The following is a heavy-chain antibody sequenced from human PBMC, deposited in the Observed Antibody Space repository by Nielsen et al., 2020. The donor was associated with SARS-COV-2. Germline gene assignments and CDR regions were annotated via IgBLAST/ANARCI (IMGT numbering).Heavy chain of an antibody. CDR1: GFTFSSYA. CDR3: AKNRRDYGDYGDFDY. CDR2: IRGSGSKT. V-gene: IGHV3-23*01. Sequence: GESLKISCAGSGFTFSSYAMSWVRQAPGKGLEWVSGIRGSGSKTYYADSVKGRFTISRDNSKNTLDLRMSSLRAEDTAVYFCAKNRRDYGDYGDFDYWGQGILVTVAS. J-gene: IGHJ4*02. D-gene: IGHD4-17*01.